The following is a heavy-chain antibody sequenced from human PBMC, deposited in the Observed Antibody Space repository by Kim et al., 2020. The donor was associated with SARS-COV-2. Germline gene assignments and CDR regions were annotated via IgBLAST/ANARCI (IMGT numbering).Heavy chain of an antibody. Sequence: YAPRVQGGDTMTTNESPSSVYMELSSLRSEDTAVYYCAREQALGIGAFDIWGQGTMVTVSS. D-gene: IGHD7-27*01. CDR3: AREQALGIGAFDI. V-gene: IGHV1-69*05. J-gene: IGHJ3*02.